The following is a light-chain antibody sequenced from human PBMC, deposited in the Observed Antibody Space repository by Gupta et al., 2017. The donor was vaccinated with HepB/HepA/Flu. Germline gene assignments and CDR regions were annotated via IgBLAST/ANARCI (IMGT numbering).Light chain of an antibody. Sequence: EIELTQSPGTLSLSPGEGATLSCRASQSLSSTYLAWYQQKPGQAPTLLMYGASTRATGIPETFSGSGSGTDFTLTISRREPKDFAVYYCHRHGRSPMYIFGQGTKMEIK. CDR2: GAS. CDR3: HRHGRSPMYI. J-gene: IGKJ2*01. V-gene: IGKV3-20*01. CDR1: QSLSSTY.